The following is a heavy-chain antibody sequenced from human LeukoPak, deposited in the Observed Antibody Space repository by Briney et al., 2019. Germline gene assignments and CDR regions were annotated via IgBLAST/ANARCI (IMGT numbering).Heavy chain of an antibody. CDR2: IWYDGSNK. CDR3: ARDSGSGSPNKWFDP. J-gene: IGHJ5*02. V-gene: IGHV3-33*07. D-gene: IGHD3-10*01. Sequence: GGSLRLSCAASGFTFRRYGMFWVRQAPGKGLEWVAVIWYDGSNKYYADSVKGRLTISRDNAKTTLYLQLNSLKPEDTAVYYCARDSGSGSPNKWFDPWGQGTLVTVSS. CDR1: GFTFRRYG.